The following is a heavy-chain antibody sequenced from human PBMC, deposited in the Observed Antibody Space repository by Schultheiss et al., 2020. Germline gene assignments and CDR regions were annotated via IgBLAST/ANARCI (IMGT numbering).Heavy chain of an antibody. D-gene: IGHD6-13*01. CDR2: IKSKTDGGTT. CDR3: AKAPGIAAAGTWFDP. J-gene: IGHJ5*02. V-gene: IGHV3-15*05. Sequence: GGSLRLSCTASGFTFSDYWMSWVRQAPGKGLEWVGRIKSKTDGGTTDYAAPVKGRFTISRDDSKNTLYLQMNSLRAEDTALYYCAKAPGIAAAGTWFDPWGKGTLVTVSS. CDR1: GFTFSDYW.